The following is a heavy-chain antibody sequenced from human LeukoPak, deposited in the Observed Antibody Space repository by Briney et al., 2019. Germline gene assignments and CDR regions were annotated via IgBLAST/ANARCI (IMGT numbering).Heavy chain of an antibody. CDR1: GFTFSSYA. V-gene: IGHV3-30-3*01. J-gene: IGHJ4*02. Sequence: PGGSLRLSCAASGFTFSSYAMHWVRQAPGKGLEWVAVISYDGSNKYYADSVKGRFTISRDNSKNTLYLQMDGLRAEDTAVYYCAREIHIGSVLDYWGQGTLVTVSS. CDR2: ISYDGSNK. CDR3: AREIHIGSVLDY. D-gene: IGHD3-10*01.